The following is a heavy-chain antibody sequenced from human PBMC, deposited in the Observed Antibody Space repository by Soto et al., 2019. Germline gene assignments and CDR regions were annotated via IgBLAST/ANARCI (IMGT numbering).Heavy chain of an antibody. Sequence: GGSLRLSCAASGFTFSNAWMSWVRQAPGKGLEWVGRIKSKTDGGTTDYAAPVKGRFTISRDDSKNTLHLQMNSLKTEDTAVYYCTTDPQTGLDAFDIWGQGTMVTVSS. V-gene: IGHV3-15*01. CDR1: GFTFSNAW. CDR3: TTDPQTGLDAFDI. D-gene: IGHD7-27*01. CDR2: IKSKTDGGTT. J-gene: IGHJ3*02.